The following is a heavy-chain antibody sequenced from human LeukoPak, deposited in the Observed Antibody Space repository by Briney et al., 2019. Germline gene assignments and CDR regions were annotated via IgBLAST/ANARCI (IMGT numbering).Heavy chain of an antibody. D-gene: IGHD5-18*01. CDR3: AKEAGYSYGFDAFDI. CDR2: ISGSGGTI. Sequence: GGSLRLSCAASGFTFSTYAMSWVRQAPGKGLECVSAISGSGGTIYYADSVKGRFTISRDNSKNTLSLQMNSLRAEDTAVYYCAKEAGYSYGFDAFDIWGQGTMVTVSS. CDR1: GFTFSTYA. J-gene: IGHJ3*02. V-gene: IGHV3-23*01.